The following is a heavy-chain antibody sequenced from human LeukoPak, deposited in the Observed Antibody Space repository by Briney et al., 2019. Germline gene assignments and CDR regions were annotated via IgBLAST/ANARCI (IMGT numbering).Heavy chain of an antibody. CDR2: IIPIFGTA. CDR3: ARVQRYCSGGSCYSDLGY. D-gene: IGHD2-15*01. V-gene: IGHV1-69*06. J-gene: IGHJ4*02. CDR1: GGTFSSYA. Sequence: SVKVSCKASGGTFSSYAISWVRQAPGQGLEWMGGIIPIFGTANYAQKFQGRVTITADKSTSTAYMELSSLRSEDTAVYYCARVQRYCSGGSCYSDLGYWGQGTLVTVSS.